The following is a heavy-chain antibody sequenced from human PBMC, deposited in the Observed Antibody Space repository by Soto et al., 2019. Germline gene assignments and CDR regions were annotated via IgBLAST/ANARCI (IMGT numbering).Heavy chain of an antibody. Sequence: QVQLQESGPGLVKPSQTLSLTCTVSGGSISSDGYYWNWIRQHPEKGLEGIGYIYYSGKTYYNPSLKSRVTISVDTSKNQFSLMLSSVTAADTAVYYCAREPPRGGFGRRWFDPWGQGTLVTVSS. CDR2: IYYSGKT. D-gene: IGHD3-10*01. J-gene: IGHJ5*02. CDR3: AREPPRGGFGRRWFDP. CDR1: GGSISSDGYY. V-gene: IGHV4-31*03.